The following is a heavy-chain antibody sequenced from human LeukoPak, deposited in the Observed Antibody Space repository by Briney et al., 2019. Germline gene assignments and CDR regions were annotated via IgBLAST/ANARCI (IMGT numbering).Heavy chain of an antibody. CDR3: AKAGGTSSLTYYYYYIDV. CDR2: IYSGGST. Sequence: GGSLRLSCAASGVTFSSKYMSWGGQAPGKGLEGGSGIYSGGSTYYSDSVKGRFTISRDNSKNTLYLQMNSLQAEDTAVYYCAKAGGTSSLTYYYYYIDVWGKGTTVTVSS. D-gene: IGHD2-2*01. J-gene: IGHJ6*03. V-gene: IGHV3-53*01. CDR1: GVTFSSKY.